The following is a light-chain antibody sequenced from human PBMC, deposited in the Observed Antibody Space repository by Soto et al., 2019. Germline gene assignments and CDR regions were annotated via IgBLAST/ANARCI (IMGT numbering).Light chain of an antibody. J-gene: IGKJ5*01. CDR2: GAS. V-gene: IGKV3-15*01. Sequence: ETVLTQSPGTLSLSPGERATLSCRASQSVSSGYLAWYQQRPGQAPRLLIYGASTRATGIPARFSGSGSGTEFTLTISSLQSEDFAVYYCQQYNNWPPITFGQGTRLEIK. CDR1: QSVSSGY. CDR3: QQYNNWPPIT.